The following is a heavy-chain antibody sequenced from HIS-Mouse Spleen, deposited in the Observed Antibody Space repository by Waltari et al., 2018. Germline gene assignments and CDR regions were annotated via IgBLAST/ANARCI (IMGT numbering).Heavy chain of an antibody. J-gene: IGHJ3*02. CDR3: ARPETVGRAFDI. D-gene: IGHD1-1*01. V-gene: IGHV3-66*04. Sequence: EVQLVEYGGGVVQPGGSLRLSCAASGFTLTRNSIRWVRQAPGKGLEWVSVIYSGGSTYYADSVKGRFTISRDNSKNTLYLQMNSLRAEDTAVYYCARPETVGRAFDIWGQGTMVTVSS. CDR2: IYSGGST. CDR1: GFTLTRNS.